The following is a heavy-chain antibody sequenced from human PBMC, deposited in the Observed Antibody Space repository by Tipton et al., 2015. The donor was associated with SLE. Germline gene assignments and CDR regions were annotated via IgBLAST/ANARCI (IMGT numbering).Heavy chain of an antibody. J-gene: IGHJ3*02. CDR3: ARQLARGLWTFDI. CDR2: IYHSGTT. CDR1: GYSINTDSY. V-gene: IGHV4-38-2*01. D-gene: IGHD6-13*01. Sequence: TLSLTCAVSGYSINTDSYWGWIRQPPGKRLEWIGSIYHSGTTYYNPSLKTRVTKSVDTSKNQFFLRLSSVTAADTAVYYCARQLARGLWTFDIWGQGTMVTVSS.